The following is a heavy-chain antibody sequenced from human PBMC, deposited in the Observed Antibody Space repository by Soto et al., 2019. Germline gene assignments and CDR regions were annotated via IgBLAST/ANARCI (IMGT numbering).Heavy chain of an antibody. CDR2: ISYDGSNK. CDR3: ARDNIVVVVALRYNWFDP. Sequence: QVQLVESGGGVVQPGRSLRLSCAASGFIFSSYAMHWVRQAPGKGLEWVAVISYDGSNKYYADSVKGRFTISRDNSKNTLYLQMNSLRAEDTAVYYCARDNIVVVVALRYNWFDPWGQGTLVTVSS. CDR1: GFIFSSYA. J-gene: IGHJ5*02. D-gene: IGHD2-15*01. V-gene: IGHV3-30-3*01.